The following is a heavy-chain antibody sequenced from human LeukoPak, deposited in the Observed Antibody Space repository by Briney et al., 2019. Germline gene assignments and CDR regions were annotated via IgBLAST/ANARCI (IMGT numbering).Heavy chain of an antibody. CDR3: ARHYGP. V-gene: IGHV4-39*01. J-gene: IGHJ4*02. Sequence: PWETLSLTCTVSGGSVSGSSYYWGWIRHPPGQGLEWIGSIEYSGRPYYNPCLKSRVTISVDTPKNQASLTLNSVNATDTAVYYCARHYGPWGQGTLVTVSS. D-gene: IGHD3-10*01. CDR2: IEYSGRP. CDR1: GGSVSGSSYY.